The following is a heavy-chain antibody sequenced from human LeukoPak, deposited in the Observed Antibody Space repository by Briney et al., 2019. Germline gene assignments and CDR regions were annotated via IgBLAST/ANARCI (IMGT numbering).Heavy chain of an antibody. J-gene: IGHJ4*02. Sequence: GGSLRLSCAASGFTFSSYEMNWVRQAPGKGLEWVSYITSGGSTIYYADSVKGRFTISRDNAKNSLYLQMNSLRPEDTAVYYCARLAVYGDYVFDYWGQGTPVTVSS. CDR1: GFTFSSYE. D-gene: IGHD4-17*01. V-gene: IGHV3-48*03. CDR3: ARLAVYGDYVFDY. CDR2: ITSGGSTI.